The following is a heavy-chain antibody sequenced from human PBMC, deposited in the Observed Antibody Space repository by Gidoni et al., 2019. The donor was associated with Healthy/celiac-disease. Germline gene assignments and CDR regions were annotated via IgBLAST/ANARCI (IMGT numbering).Heavy chain of an antibody. CDR3: TRDQAGYYDILTGLDY. CDR2: IRSKAYGGTT. CDR1: GFPFGDYA. Sequence: EVQLVESGVGLVQPGRSLRLSCTASGFPFGDYAMSWVRQAPGKGLEWVGCIRSKAYGGTTEYAASVKGRFTISRDDSKSIAYLQMNSLKTEDTAVYYCTRDQAGYYDILTGLDYWGQGTLVTVSS. D-gene: IGHD3-9*01. V-gene: IGHV3-49*04. J-gene: IGHJ4*02.